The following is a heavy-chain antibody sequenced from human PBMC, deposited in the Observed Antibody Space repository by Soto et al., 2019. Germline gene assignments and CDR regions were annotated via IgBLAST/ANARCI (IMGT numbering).Heavy chain of an antibody. J-gene: IGHJ4*02. CDR1: GFTFSSYW. CDR2: INSDGSST. CDR3: ARRRGSSGWKTNFDY. V-gene: IGHV3-74*01. Sequence: EVQLVESGGGLVQPGGSLRLSCAASGFTFSSYWMHWVRQAPGKGLVWVSRINSDGSSTSYADSVKGRFTISRDNAKNTLYVQMNRLRDEETAVYYCARRRGSSGWKTNFDYWGQGTLVTVSS. D-gene: IGHD6-19*01.